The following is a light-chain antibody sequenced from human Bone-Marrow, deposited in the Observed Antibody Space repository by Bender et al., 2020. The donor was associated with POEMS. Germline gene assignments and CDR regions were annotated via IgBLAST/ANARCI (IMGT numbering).Light chain of an antibody. CDR2: EVR. J-gene: IGLJ2*01. CDR3: CAYASRSTLV. V-gene: IGLV2-23*02. Sequence: QSALTQPASVSGSPGQSITFSCTGTSSDVGSYNLVSWYQQHPGKAPKVMIYEVRKRPSGVSDRFSGSRSGNTASLTISGLQPEDEAHYYCCAYASRSTLVFGGGTKLTVL. CDR1: SSDVGSYNL.